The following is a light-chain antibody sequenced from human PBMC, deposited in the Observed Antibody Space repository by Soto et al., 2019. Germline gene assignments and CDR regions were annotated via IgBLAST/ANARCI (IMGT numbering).Light chain of an antibody. J-gene: IGKJ1*01. V-gene: IGKV3-20*01. CDR1: QSISSSY. CDR3: QQYGSAPAWT. Sequence: EIVLTQSPGTLSLFPGERATLSCRASQSISSSYLAWYRQKPGQAPRLLIHAASNRATAIPDRFSGAGSGTDFTLTISRLEPEDVAVYYCQQYGSAPAWTFGQGTKVEIK. CDR2: AAS.